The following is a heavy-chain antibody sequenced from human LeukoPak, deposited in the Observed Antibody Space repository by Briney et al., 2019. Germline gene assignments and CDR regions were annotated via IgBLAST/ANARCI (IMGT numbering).Heavy chain of an antibody. CDR1: GFTVSSNY. CDR3: AKPIHYYYDSSGYLY. CDR2: IYSGGST. Sequence: GGSLRLSCAASGFTVSSNYMSWVRQAPGKGLEWVSVIYSGGSTYYADSVKGRFTISRDNSKNTLYLQMNSLRAEDTAVYYCAKPIHYYYDSSGYLYWGQGTLVTVSS. V-gene: IGHV3-53*01. D-gene: IGHD3-22*01. J-gene: IGHJ4*02.